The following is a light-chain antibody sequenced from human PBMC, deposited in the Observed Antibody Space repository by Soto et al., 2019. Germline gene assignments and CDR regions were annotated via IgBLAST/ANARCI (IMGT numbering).Light chain of an antibody. V-gene: IGLV2-14*01. CDR3: SSYTSSSLWV. J-gene: IGLJ3*02. CDR1: SNDVGGYKY. Sequence: QSALTQPASVSGSPGQSITISCTGTSNDVGGYKYVSWYQQHPGKAPKFIIYEVSNRPSGVSHRFSGSKSGNTASLTISGLQAEDEADYYCSSYTSSSLWVFGGGTQLTVL. CDR2: EVS.